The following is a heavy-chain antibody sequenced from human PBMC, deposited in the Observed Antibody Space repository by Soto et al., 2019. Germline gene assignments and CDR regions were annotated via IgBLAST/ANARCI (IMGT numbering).Heavy chain of an antibody. Sequence: SLRLSCAASGFTFSSYGMHWVRQAPGKGLEWVAVIWYDGSNKYYADSVKGRFTISRDNSKNTLYLQMNSLRAEDTAVYYCARDSRYYDSSGPKPYWGQGT. J-gene: IGHJ4*02. V-gene: IGHV3-33*01. CDR3: ARDSRYYDSSGPKPY. CDR1: GFTFSSYG. D-gene: IGHD3-22*01. CDR2: IWYDGSNK.